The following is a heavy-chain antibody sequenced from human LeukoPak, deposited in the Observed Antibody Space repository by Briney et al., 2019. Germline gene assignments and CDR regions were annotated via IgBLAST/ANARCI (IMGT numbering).Heavy chain of an antibody. D-gene: IGHD3/OR15-3a*01. CDR1: GFTLSTYS. CDR2: ISSSARYM. Sequence: GGSLRLSCAASGFTLSTYSRNWVRQAAGKGLEWVSSISSSARYMYYADSVKGRFTISRDNAKNSLYLQMNSLRAEDTAVYYRARGGVGLLIIPGWEYDYYGLDVWGQGTTVTVSS. CDR3: ARGGVGLLIIPGWEYDYYGLDV. J-gene: IGHJ6*02. V-gene: IGHV3-21*01.